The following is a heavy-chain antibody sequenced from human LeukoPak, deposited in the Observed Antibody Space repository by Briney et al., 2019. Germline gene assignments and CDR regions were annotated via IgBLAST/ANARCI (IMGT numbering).Heavy chain of an antibody. CDR1: GGSISSSSYY. V-gene: IGHV4-39*07. D-gene: IGHD3-10*01. CDR3: ASGRDITMVVY. CDR2: IYYSGST. Sequence: PSETLSLTCTVSGGSISSSSYYWGWIRQPPGKGLEWIGSIYYSGSTYYNPSLKSRVTISVDTSKNQFSLKLSSVTAADTAVYYCASGRDITMVVYWGQGTLVTVSS. J-gene: IGHJ4*02.